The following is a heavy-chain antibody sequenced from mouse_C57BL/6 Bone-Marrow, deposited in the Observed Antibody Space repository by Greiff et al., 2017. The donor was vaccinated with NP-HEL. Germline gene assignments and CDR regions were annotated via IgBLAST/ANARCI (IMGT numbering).Heavy chain of an antibody. CDR2: IDPSDSYP. CDR3: ARSGFYYYGSTLYAMDY. D-gene: IGHD1-1*01. J-gene: IGHJ4*01. CDR1: GYTFTSYW. V-gene: IGHV1-69*01. Sequence: QVQLQQPGAELVMPGASVKLSCKASGYTFTSYWMHWVKQRPGQGLEWIGEIDPSDSYPNYNQKYKGKSTLTVDKSSSTAYMQLSSLTSEDSSVYYCARSGFYYYGSTLYAMDYWGQGTSVTVSS.